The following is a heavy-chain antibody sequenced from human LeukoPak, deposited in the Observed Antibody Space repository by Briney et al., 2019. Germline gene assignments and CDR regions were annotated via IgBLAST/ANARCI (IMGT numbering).Heavy chain of an antibody. CDR2: IYYSGRT. J-gene: IGHJ5*02. Sequence: PSQTLSLTCTVSGGSISSGGYYWSWLRQHPGLGLVWIVYIYYSGRTYYNPTPYSRVTISVDTSKKQLSLKLSSVTAADTAVYYCARGPPTYGPGTINSFDTWGQGTLVTVSS. CDR1: GGSISSGGYY. D-gene: IGHD3-10*01. V-gene: IGHV4-31*03. CDR3: ARGPPTYGPGTINSFDT.